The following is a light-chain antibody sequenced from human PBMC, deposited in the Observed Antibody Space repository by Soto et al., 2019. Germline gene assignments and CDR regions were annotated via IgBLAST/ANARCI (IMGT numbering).Light chain of an antibody. CDR1: SSNIGSNT. CDR2: NND. V-gene: IGLV1-44*01. Sequence: QSVLTQAPSVSGTPGQRVTISCSGTSSNIGSNTVNWYQQLPGTAPKLLIYNNDQRPSGVPDRFSGSKSGTSASLAIGGLQSEDDADYYCAAWDDSLNGWVFGGGTKLTVL. CDR3: AAWDDSLNGWV. J-gene: IGLJ3*02.